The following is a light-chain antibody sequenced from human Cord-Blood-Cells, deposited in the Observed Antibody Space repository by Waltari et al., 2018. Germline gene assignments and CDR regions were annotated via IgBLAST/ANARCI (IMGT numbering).Light chain of an antibody. CDR3: QQLNSYPS. J-gene: IGKJ4*01. CDR1: QGIRSY. V-gene: IGKV1-9*01. CDR2: AAS. Sequence: IQLTQSPSSLSASVRDRVAITCRASQGIRSYLAWYQQKPGKAPKLLIYAASTLQSGVPSRFSGSGSGTDFTLTISSLQPEDFATYYCQQLNSYPSFGGGTKVEIK.